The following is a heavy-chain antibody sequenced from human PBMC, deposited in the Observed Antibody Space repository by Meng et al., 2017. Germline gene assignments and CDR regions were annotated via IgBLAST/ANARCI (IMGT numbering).Heavy chain of an antibody. V-gene: IGHV4-59*01. Sequence: GSLRLSFTVSGGSISSYYWSWIRQPPGKGLEWIGHIYYSGSTNYNHTLKSRVTISVDTSKNQFSLKLSSVTAADTAVYYCARARIAVAGTSPFDYWGQGTLVTVSS. CDR3: ARARIAVAGTSPFDY. CDR1: GGSISSYY. CDR2: IYYSGST. D-gene: IGHD6-19*01. J-gene: IGHJ4*02.